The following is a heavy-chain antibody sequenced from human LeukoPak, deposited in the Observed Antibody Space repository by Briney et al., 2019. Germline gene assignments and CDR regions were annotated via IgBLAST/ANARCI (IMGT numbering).Heavy chain of an antibody. CDR2: INPNSGGT. J-gene: IGHJ6*03. V-gene: IGHV1-2*02. CDR3: ARDSEYCSSTSCYEYYYYYYMDV. Sequence: ASVKVSCKASGYTFTGYYMHRVRQAPGQGLEWMGWINPNSGGTNCAQKFQGRVTMTRDTSISTAYMELSRLRSDDTAVYYCARDSEYCSSTSCYEYYYYYYMDVWGKGTTVTVSS. D-gene: IGHD2-2*01. CDR1: GYTFTGYY.